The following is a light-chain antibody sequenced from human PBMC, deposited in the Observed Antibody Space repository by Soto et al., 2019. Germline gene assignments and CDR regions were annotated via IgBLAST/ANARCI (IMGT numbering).Light chain of an antibody. Sequence: QSALTQPASVSGSPGQSITISCTGSSSDVGAYNLVSWYQQHPGKAPNLIIYEVSNRASGVPDRLSASKSGNTASLTISGLQTEDEADYYCGSYTGSTRVVFGGGTKVTVL. CDR1: SSDVGAYNL. CDR2: EVS. V-gene: IGLV2-14*01. CDR3: GSYTGSTRVV. J-gene: IGLJ2*01.